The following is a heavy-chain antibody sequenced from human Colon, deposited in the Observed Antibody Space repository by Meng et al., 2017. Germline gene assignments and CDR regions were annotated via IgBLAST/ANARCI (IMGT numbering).Heavy chain of an antibody. Sequence: QVQLVQSGAKLKRPGASLKVSGQASGYSFTSYGMHWLRQAPGQRPEWMGWIYPADGNRRYSQKFQDRLTITTDTFARTAYMELSSLRSEDTAVYFCARDERGGPYYFDYWGQGTLVTVSS. CDR1: GYSFTSYG. CDR2: IYPADGNR. J-gene: IGHJ4*02. V-gene: IGHV1-3*01. CDR3: ARDERGGPYYFDY.